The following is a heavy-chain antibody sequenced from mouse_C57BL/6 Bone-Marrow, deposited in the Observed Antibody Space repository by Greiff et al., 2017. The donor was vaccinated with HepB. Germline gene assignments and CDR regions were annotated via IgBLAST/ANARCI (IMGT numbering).Heavy chain of an antibody. CDR3: APYDYHSYAMDY. Sequence: VQLQQSGPGLVQPSQSLSITCTVSGFSLTSYGVHWVRQSPGKGLEWLGVIGSGGSTDYNAAFISRLSISKDNSKSQVFFKMNSLQADDTAIYYCAPYDYHSYAMDYWGQGTSVTVSS. J-gene: IGHJ4*01. D-gene: IGHD2-4*01. CDR1: GFSLTSYG. CDR2: IGSGGST. V-gene: IGHV2-2*01.